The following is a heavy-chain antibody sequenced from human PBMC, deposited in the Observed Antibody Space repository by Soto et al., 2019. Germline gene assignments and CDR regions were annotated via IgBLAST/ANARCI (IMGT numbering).Heavy chain of an antibody. D-gene: IGHD3-10*01. CDR2: LYSSRDT. CDR1: GGSISSNSYS. CDR3: ARQGFGVLHGLVDV. J-gene: IGHJ6*02. Sequence: SETLSLTCSVSGGSISSNSYSWGWIRQPPGKGLEWIGTLYSSRDTYYNPSLKSRVTISADTSQNQFSLTLTSVTAADTAVYYCARQGFGVLHGLVDVWGQGTTVTVSS. V-gene: IGHV4-39*01.